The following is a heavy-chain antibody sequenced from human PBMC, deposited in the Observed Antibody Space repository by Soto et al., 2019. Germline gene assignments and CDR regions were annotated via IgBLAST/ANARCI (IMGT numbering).Heavy chain of an antibody. CDR1: GGSISNSNW. V-gene: IGHV4-4*02. D-gene: IGHD6-19*01. J-gene: IGHJ4*02. Sequence: QVQLQESGPGLVKPSGTLSLSCAVSGGSISNSNWWSWVRQPPGKGLEWLGEIYHSGTTTYNTSLKSRVTLSVDKSKNQFSLRLSSVTAADTAVYYCARLSSGWYYFDCWGQGTLVTVSS. CDR2: IYHSGTT. CDR3: ARLSSGWYYFDC.